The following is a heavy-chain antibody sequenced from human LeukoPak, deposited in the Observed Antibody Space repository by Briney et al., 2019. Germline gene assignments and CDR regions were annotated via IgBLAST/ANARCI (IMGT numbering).Heavy chain of an antibody. V-gene: IGHV3-30*02. Sequence: TGGSLRLSCAASGFTFSSYGMHWVRQAPGKGLERVAFIRYDGSNKYYADSVKGRFTISRDNAKNSLYLQMNSLRAEDTAVYYCARPDTGTGAFDIWGQGTMVTVSS. CDR3: ARPDTGTGAFDI. CDR2: IRYDGSNK. CDR1: GFTFSSYG. D-gene: IGHD1-7*01. J-gene: IGHJ3*02.